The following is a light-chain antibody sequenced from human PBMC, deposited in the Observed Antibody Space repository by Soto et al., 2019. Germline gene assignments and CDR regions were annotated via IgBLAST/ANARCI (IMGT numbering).Light chain of an antibody. Sequence: DIQMTQSPFSLSASVGDRVTITCRASQGIRNELGWYQQKPGKAPKRLIYAASSLQSGVPSRFSGSGSGTEFTLTISSLQPEDFATYYCLQHYGYPWTFGQGTKVEIK. J-gene: IGKJ1*01. CDR3: LQHYGYPWT. CDR1: QGIRNE. CDR2: AAS. V-gene: IGKV1-17*01.